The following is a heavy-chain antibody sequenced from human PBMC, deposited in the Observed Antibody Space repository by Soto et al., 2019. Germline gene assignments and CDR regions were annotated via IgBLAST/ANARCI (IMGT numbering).Heavy chain of an antibody. CDR2: ISSSGTI. CDR1: GFTFSSYE. CDR3: TKEKSVMYSGYAAFDI. Sequence: QLVESGGGLVQPGGSLRLSCAASGFTFSSYEMDWVRQAPGKGLEWVAYISSSGTILYGDSVKGRFTISRDNADNSLYLQMNSLTAEDTAVYYCTKEKSVMYSGYAAFDIWGRGTMVTVSS. D-gene: IGHD5-12*01. J-gene: IGHJ3*02. V-gene: IGHV3-48*03.